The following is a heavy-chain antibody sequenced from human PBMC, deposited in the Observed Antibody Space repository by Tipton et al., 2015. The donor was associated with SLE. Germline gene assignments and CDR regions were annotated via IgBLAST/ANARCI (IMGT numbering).Heavy chain of an antibody. CDR3: ARDNCSGGTCYLYYDYHGMDV. CDR2: ISSRGTMT. Sequence: GSLRLSCVASGFTLSNYEMNWVRQVPGKGLEWVSYISSRGTMTYYAAFVKGRFTISRDNANNSLLLQMNSLRPEDTAVYYCARDNCSGGTCYLYYDYHGMDVWGQGTTVTVSS. D-gene: IGHD2-15*01. J-gene: IGHJ6*02. CDR1: GFTLSNYE. V-gene: IGHV3-48*03.